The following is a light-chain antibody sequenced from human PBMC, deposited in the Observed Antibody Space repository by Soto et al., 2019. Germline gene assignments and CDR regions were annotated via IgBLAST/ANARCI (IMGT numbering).Light chain of an antibody. V-gene: IGKV1-39*01. J-gene: IGKJ3*01. CDR1: QSISSY. Sequence: DIQMTQSPSSLSASVGDRVTITCRASQSISSYLNWYQQKPGKAPKLLIYAASSLQSGVPSRFSGSGSGTDFTLTISSLQPEDFATYYCQQSYSTGVTFGPGT. CDR2: AAS. CDR3: QQSYSTGVT.